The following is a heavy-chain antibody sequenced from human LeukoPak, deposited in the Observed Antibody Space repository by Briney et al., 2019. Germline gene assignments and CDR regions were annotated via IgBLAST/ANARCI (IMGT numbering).Heavy chain of an antibody. CDR2: IIPIFGTA. D-gene: IGHD3-22*01. CDR3: ARCYYDSSGYTLFDY. CDR1: GGTFSSYA. V-gene: IGHV1-69*13. Sequence: SVKVSCTASGGTFSSYAISWVRQAPGQGLEWMGGIIPIFGTANYAQKFQGRVTITADESTSTAYMELSSLRSEDTAVYYCARCYYDSSGYTLFDYWGQGTLVTVSS. J-gene: IGHJ4*02.